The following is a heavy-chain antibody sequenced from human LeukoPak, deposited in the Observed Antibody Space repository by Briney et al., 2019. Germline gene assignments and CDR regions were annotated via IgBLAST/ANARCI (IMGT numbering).Heavy chain of an antibody. CDR2: IYSAGSI. CDR3: AKDLEPYYYGSGSLDY. Sequence: GGSLRLSCTVSGFTVSSNSMSWVRQAPGKGLEWVSFIYSAGSIYYSDSVKGRFTISRDNSKNTLYLQMTGLRAEDTALYYCAKDLEPYYYGSGSLDYWGQGTLVTVSS. J-gene: IGHJ4*02. D-gene: IGHD3-10*01. V-gene: IGHV3-53*01. CDR1: GFTVSSNS.